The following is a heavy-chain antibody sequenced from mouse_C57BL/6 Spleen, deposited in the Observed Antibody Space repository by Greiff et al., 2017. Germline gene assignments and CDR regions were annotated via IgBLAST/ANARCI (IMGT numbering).Heavy chain of an antibody. CDR3: AKGLLRYTRYFYV. Sequence: QVQLQQPGAELVMPGASVKLSCKASGYTFTSYWLHWVKQRPGQGLEWIGEIDPSDSYTNYNQKFKGKSTLTVDKSSSTAYMQLSSLTSEDSAVYYFAKGLLRYTRYFYVWGTGTTVTVSS. V-gene: IGHV1-69*01. D-gene: IGHD1-1*01. J-gene: IGHJ1*03. CDR1: GYTFTSYW. CDR2: IDPSDSYT.